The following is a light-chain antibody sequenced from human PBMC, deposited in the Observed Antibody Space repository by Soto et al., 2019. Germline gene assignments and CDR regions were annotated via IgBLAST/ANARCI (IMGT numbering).Light chain of an antibody. CDR1: SSDGGCYNY. CDR2: EVT. Sequence: QSVLTQPASVSGSPGQSITISCTGTSSDGGCYNYVSWYQQHPGKAPKLNIYEVTNRPSGVSDRFSGSQAGNTASLTISGLQAEDEADYYCNSYTSTATLYVFGTGTKLTV. V-gene: IGLV2-14*01. CDR3: NSYTSTATLYV. J-gene: IGLJ1*01.